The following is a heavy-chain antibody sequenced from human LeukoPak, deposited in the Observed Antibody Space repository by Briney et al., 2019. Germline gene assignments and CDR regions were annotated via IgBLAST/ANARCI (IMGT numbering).Heavy chain of an antibody. D-gene: IGHD6-13*01. CDR3: ARVSPYSSSWYSGFDP. J-gene: IGHJ5*02. Sequence: PGGSLRLSCAASGFTFSSYEMNWIRQAPGKGLEWVSYISSSGSTIYYADSVKGRFTISRDNAKNSLYLQMNSLRAEDTAVYYCARVSPYSSSWYSGFDPWGQGTLVTVSS. CDR1: GFTFSSYE. V-gene: IGHV3-48*03. CDR2: ISSSGSTI.